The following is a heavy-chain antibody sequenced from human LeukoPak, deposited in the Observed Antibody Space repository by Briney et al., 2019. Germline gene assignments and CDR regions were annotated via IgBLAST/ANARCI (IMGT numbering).Heavy chain of an antibody. CDR3: ARANVDTYPNDAFDI. CDR1: GYTVTSYY. D-gene: IGHD5-18*01. CDR2: INPSGGST. J-gene: IGHJ3*02. Sequence: ASVKVSCKASGYTVTSYYMHWVRQAPGQGLEWMGIINPSGGSTSYAQKFQGRVTMTRDTSTSTVYMELSSLRSEDTAVYYCARANVDTYPNDAFDIWGQGTMVTVSS. V-gene: IGHV1-46*01.